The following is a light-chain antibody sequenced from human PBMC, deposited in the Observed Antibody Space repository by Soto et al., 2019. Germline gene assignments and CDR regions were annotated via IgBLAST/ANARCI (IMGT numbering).Light chain of an antibody. J-gene: IGKJ4*01. CDR3: QQYNNWPRAT. V-gene: IGKV3-15*01. Sequence: IVMTQSPATLSVSPGERATLXXRASQSINSNLAWYQQKPGQAPRLLXFRASIRATGFPARFSGSGSGTEFNITISSLQSEDSAVYYCQQYNNWPRATFGGGTKVDIK. CDR2: RAS. CDR1: QSINSN.